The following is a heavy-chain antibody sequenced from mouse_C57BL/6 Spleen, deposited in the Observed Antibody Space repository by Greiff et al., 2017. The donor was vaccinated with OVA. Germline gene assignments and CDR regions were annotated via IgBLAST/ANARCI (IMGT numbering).Heavy chain of an antibody. J-gene: IGHJ4*01. CDR1: GYAFSSYW. CDR3: AGGNYPYYAMDY. Sequence: QVQLQQSEAELVKPGASVKISCKASGYAFSSYWMNWVKQRPGKGLEWIGQIYPGDGDTNYNGKFKGKATLTADKSSSTAYMQLSSLTSEDSAVYFCAGGNYPYYAMDYWGQGTSVTVSS. D-gene: IGHD2-1*01. CDR2: IYPGDGDT. V-gene: IGHV1-80*01.